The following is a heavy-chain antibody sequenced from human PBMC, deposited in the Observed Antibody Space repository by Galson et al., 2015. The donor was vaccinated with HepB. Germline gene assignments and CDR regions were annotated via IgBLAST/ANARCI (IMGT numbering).Heavy chain of an antibody. J-gene: IGHJ3*02. Sequence: SLRLSCAASDSTFSSYTMNWVRQTPGKGLQWLSYISTNGATIHYADSVKGRFTIARDNAKNTMWLQMNSLRAEDTAVYDCATTKFGSGAYWTFDIWGPGTLVTVSS. CDR3: ATTKFGSGAYWTFDI. V-gene: IGHV3-48*04. CDR2: ISTNGATI. D-gene: IGHD4/OR15-4a*01. CDR1: DSTFSSYT.